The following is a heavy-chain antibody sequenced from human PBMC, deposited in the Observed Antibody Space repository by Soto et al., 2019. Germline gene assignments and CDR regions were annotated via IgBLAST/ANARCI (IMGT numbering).Heavy chain of an antibody. D-gene: IGHD2-2*01. CDR1: GGSISRGGYY. Sequence: SETLSLTCTVSGGSISRGGYYWSWIRQHPGKGLEWIGYIYYSGSTYYNPSLKSRVTISVDTSKNQFSLKLNSVTTADTAVYYCAREPAAIPHDAFDIWGQGTMVTVSS. V-gene: IGHV4-31*03. CDR3: AREPAAIPHDAFDI. J-gene: IGHJ3*02. CDR2: IYYSGST.